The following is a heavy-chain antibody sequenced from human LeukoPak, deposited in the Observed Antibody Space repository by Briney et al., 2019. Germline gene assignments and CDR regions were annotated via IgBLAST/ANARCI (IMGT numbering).Heavy chain of an antibody. Sequence: SETLSLTCTVSGGSISSYYWSWIRQPAGKGLEWIGRIYTSGSTNYNPSLKGRVTMSVDTSKNQFSLKLSSETAADTAVYYCARDQYYYDSSGYSQFDYWGQGTLVTVSS. CDR2: IYTSGST. CDR3: ARDQYYYDSSGYSQFDY. D-gene: IGHD3-22*01. CDR1: GGSISSYY. V-gene: IGHV4-4*07. J-gene: IGHJ4*02.